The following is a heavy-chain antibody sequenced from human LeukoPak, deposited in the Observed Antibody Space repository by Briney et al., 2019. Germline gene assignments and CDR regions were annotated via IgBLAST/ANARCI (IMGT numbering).Heavy chain of an antibody. Sequence: SETLSLTCTLSRDSTCISSYYCGWVRQPPGRGLGWLGLIYYSGSTSYHPPFKTHVTISVDTSKNQFSLKLSSVTAADTGVYYCATPGEDIVVEPAAMGHYYMDVWGKGTTVTVSS. D-gene: IGHD2-2*01. J-gene: IGHJ6*03. CDR3: ATPGEDIVVEPAAMGHYYMDV. CDR1: RDSTCISSYY. V-gene: IGHV4-39*07. CDR2: IYYSGST.